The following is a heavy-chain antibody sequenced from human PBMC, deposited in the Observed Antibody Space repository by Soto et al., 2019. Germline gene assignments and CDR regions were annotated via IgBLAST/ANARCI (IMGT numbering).Heavy chain of an antibody. CDR2: ISYDGSNK. Sequence: RQAPGKGLEWVAVISYDGSNKYYADSVKGRFTISRDNSKNTLYLQMNSLRAEDTAVYYCARDMSRDGYNSFDYWGQGTLVTVS. D-gene: IGHD5-12*01. CDR3: ARDMSRDGYNSFDY. J-gene: IGHJ4*02. V-gene: IGHV3-30-3*01.